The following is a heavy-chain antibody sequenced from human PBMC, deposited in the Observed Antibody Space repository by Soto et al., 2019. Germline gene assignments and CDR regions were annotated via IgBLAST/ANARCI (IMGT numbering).Heavy chain of an antibody. Sequence: EVQLLESGGGLVQPGGSLRLSCAASGFTFSSYAMRWVRQAPVKGLEWVSAISGSGDSTYYAVSVKGRFTISRDNSKNTLYLQTNSLRAEDTAVYYCARRGSGSYYDYWGQGTLVTVSS. V-gene: IGHV3-23*01. CDR1: GFTFSSYA. CDR2: ISGSGDST. J-gene: IGHJ4*02. CDR3: ARRGSGSYYDY. D-gene: IGHD1-26*01.